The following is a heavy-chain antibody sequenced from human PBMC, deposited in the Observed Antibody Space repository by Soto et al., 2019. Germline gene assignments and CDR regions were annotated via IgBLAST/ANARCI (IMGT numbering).Heavy chain of an antibody. CDR3: AKGTYYYDSSGYYDIDY. CDR1: GFTFSSYA. CDR2: ISGSGGST. D-gene: IGHD3-22*01. Sequence: GSLRLSCAASGFTFSSYAMSWVGQAPGKGLEWVSAISGSGGSTYYADSVKGRFTISRDNSKNTLYLQMNSLRAEDTAVYYCAKGTYYYDSSGYYDIDYWGQGTLVTVPQ. J-gene: IGHJ4*02. V-gene: IGHV3-23*01.